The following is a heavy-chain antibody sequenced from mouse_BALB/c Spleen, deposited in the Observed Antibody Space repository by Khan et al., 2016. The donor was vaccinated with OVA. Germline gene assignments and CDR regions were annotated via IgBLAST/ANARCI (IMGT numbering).Heavy chain of an antibody. J-gene: IGHJ4*01. CDR3: ARWFDGYSSLYAMDY. CDR1: GFSLTSYG. D-gene: IGHD2-3*01. V-gene: IGHV2-6*02. Sequence: QMQLEESGPGLVAPSQSLSITCTVSGFSLTSYGVHWVSQPPGKGLEWLVVIWSDGSTNCNSVLKSRLSISKYNSKSQVFLKMYSLQTDHTAIYYCARWFDGYSSLYAMDYWGQGTSVTVSS. CDR2: IWSDGST.